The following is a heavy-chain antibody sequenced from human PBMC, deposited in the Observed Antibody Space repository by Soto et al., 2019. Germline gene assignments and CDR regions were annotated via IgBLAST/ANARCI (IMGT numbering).Heavy chain of an antibody. Sequence: ASVQVSCQASGGTFSSYAISWVRQAPGQGLEWMGGIIPIFGTANYAQKFQGRVTITADESTSTAYMELSSLRSEDTAVYYCARSTTVTIDYWGQGTLVTVSS. V-gene: IGHV1-69*13. CDR2: IIPIFGTA. J-gene: IGHJ4*02. D-gene: IGHD4-17*01. CDR1: GGTFSSYA. CDR3: ARSTTVTIDY.